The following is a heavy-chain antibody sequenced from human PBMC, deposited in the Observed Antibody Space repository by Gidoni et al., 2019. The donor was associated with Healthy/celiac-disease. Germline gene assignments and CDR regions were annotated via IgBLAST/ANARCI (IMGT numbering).Heavy chain of an antibody. V-gene: IGHV4-4*02. CDR1: GGSISSSNW. Sequence: QVQLQESGPGLVKPSGTLSLTCAVSGGSISSSNWWSWVRQPPGKGLEWIGEIYHSGSTNYNPSLKSRVTISVDKSKNQFSLKLSSVTAADTAVYYCARVYYYDSSGYYRSGYFDLWGRGTLVTVSS. CDR2: IYHSGST. D-gene: IGHD3-22*01. J-gene: IGHJ2*01. CDR3: ARVYYYDSSGYYRSGYFDL.